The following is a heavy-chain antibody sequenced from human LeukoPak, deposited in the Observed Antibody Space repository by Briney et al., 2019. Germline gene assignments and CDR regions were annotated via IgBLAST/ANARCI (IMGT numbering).Heavy chain of an antibody. CDR3: ARQTGSGLFILP. Sequence: PSETLSLTCTVSGGSISTITYYWGWIRQPPGKGLEWVGHMYYRGNTFYNPSLKSRVTISVDTSKNQFSLRLTSVTAADTAVYYCARQTGSGLFILPGGQGTLVTVSS. CDR1: GGSISTITYY. J-gene: IGHJ4*02. V-gene: IGHV4-39*01. CDR2: MYYRGNT. D-gene: IGHD3/OR15-3a*01.